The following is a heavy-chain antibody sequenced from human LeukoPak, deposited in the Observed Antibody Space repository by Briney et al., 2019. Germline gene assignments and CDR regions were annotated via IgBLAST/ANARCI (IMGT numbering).Heavy chain of an antibody. V-gene: IGHV3-7*01. CDR3: ARDGGYYYWYFDY. J-gene: IGHJ4*02. CDR1: GFTFSSYW. Sequence: PGGSLRLSCAASGFTFSSYWMSWVRQAPGKGLEWVANIKQDGSEKYYVDSVKGRFTISRDNAKNSLYLQMNSLRAEDTAVYYCARDGGYYYWYFDYWGQGTLVTVSS. CDR2: IKQDGSEK. D-gene: IGHD3-22*01.